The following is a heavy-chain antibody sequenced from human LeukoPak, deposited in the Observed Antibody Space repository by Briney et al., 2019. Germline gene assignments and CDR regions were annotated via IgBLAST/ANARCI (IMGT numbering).Heavy chain of an antibody. J-gene: IGHJ4*02. CDR3: ARDSSGPVEFAY. D-gene: IGHD6-19*01. CDR1: GGTFSSYA. Sequence: SVKVSCKASGGTFSSYAISWVRQAPGQGLEWMGGIIPIFGTANYAQKFQGGVTITTDESTSTAYMELSSLRSEDTAVYYCARDSSGPVEFAYWGQGTLVTVSS. V-gene: IGHV1-69*05. CDR2: IIPIFGTA.